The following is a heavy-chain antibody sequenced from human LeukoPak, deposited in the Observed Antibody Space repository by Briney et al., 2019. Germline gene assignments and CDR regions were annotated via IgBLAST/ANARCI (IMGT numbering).Heavy chain of an antibody. D-gene: IGHD3-10*01. CDR3: ARDVGASGSLDY. J-gene: IGHJ4*02. V-gene: IGHV3-7*03. Sequence: GGSLRLSCAASGFIFTNYWMNWVRQTPGKGLEWVASIKQDGSAEYYVDSVRGRFTISRDNAQNSFYLQMNSLRVEDTAVYYCARDVGASGSLDYWGQRTLVTVSS. CDR1: GFIFTNYW. CDR2: IKQDGSAE.